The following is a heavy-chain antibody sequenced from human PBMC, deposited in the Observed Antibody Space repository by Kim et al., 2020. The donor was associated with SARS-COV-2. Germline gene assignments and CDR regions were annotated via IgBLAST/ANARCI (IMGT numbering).Heavy chain of an antibody. J-gene: IGHJ5*02. CDR1: GYTFTSYG. D-gene: IGHD3-10*01. CDR3: ARDLKGSGSYYNNWFDP. Sequence: ASVKVSCKASGYTFTSYGISWVRQAPGQGLEWMGWISAYNGNTNYAQKLQGRVTMTTDTSTSTAYMELRSLRSDDTAVYYCARDLKGSGSYYNNWFDPWGQGTLVTVSS. V-gene: IGHV1-18*01. CDR2: ISAYNGNT.